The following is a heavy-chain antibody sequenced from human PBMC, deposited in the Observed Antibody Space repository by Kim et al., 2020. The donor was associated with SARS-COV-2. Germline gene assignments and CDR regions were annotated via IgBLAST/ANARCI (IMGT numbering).Heavy chain of an antibody. CDR2: IKSKTDGGTT. CDR3: TTATRELPTDAFDI. D-gene: IGHD1-26*01. CDR1: GFTFSNAW. V-gene: IGHV3-15*01. J-gene: IGHJ3*02. Sequence: GGSLRLSCAASGFTFSNAWMSWVRQAPGKGLEWVGRIKSKTDGGTTDYAAPVKGRFTISRDDSKNTVSLQMNSLTTEDTAFYYCTTATRELPTDAFDIWGQGTMVTVSS.